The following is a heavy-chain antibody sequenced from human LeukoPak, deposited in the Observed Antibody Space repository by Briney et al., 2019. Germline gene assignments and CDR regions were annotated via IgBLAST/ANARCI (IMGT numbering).Heavy chain of an antibody. D-gene: IGHD2-8*01. CDR2: IIVGSGNT. Sequence: SVKVACKASGFTFTSSAMQWVRQARGQRLEWIGWIIVGSGNTNYAQKFQERVTITRDMSTSTAYMELSSLRSEDTAVYYCAANLKGYCTKGVCGFDYWGQGTLVTVSS. V-gene: IGHV1-58*02. CDR1: GFTFTSSA. J-gene: IGHJ4*02. CDR3: AANLKGYCTKGVCGFDY.